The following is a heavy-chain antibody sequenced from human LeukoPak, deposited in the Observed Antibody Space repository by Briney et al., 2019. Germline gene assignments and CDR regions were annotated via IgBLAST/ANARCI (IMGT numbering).Heavy chain of an antibody. CDR1: GFTFSGYG. V-gene: IGHV3-30*03. CDR3: ARPDRWAYNWYFDL. J-gene: IGHJ2*01. D-gene: IGHD3-16*02. Sequence: GRSLRLSCAASGFTFSGYGVHWVRQAPGKGLEWVALISYDGSNKYYADSVKGRFIISRDISKNTLYLQMNSLRADDTAVYYCARPDRWAYNWYFDLWGRGTLVTVSS. CDR2: ISYDGSNK.